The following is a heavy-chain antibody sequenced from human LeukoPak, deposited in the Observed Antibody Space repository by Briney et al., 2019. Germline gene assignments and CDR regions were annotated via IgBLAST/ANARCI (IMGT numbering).Heavy chain of an antibody. J-gene: IGHJ5*02. CDR3: ARHSGKPYDFWSGYRSILWFDP. D-gene: IGHD3-3*01. CDR2: IYYSGST. CDR1: GGSISSYY. V-gene: IGHV4-59*08. Sequence: PSETLSLTCTVSGGSISSYYWSWIRQPPGKGLEWIGYIYYSGSTNYNPSLKSRVTISVDTSKNQFSLKLSSVTAADTAVYYCARHSGKPYDFWSGYRSILWFDPWGQGTLVTVSS.